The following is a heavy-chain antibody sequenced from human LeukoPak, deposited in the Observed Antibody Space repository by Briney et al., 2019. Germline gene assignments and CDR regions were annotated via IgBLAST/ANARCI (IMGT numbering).Heavy chain of an antibody. CDR3: ARVNIDFWSGYPLFDY. Sequence: ASLKVSCKASGYTFTSYDINWVRQATGQGLEWMGWMNPNSGNTGYAQKFQGRVTMTRNTSISTAYMELSSLRSEDTAVYYCARVNIDFWSGYPLFDYWGQGTLVTVSS. J-gene: IGHJ4*02. D-gene: IGHD3-3*01. CDR2: MNPNSGNT. V-gene: IGHV1-8*01. CDR1: GYTFTSYD.